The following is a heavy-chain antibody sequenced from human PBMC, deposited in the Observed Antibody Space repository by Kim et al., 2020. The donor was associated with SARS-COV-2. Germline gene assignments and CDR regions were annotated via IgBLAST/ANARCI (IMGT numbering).Heavy chain of an antibody. CDR1: GGSFSGYY. Sequence: SETLSLTCAVYGGSFSGYYWSWIRQPPGKGLEWIGEINHSGSTNYNPSLKSRVTISVDTSKNQFSLKLSSVTAAETAVYYCARGRITMLRGVISLIDIWGQGTMVTVSS. D-gene: IGHD3-10*01. V-gene: IGHV4-34*01. J-gene: IGHJ3*02. CDR2: INHSGST. CDR3: ARGRITMLRGVISLIDI.